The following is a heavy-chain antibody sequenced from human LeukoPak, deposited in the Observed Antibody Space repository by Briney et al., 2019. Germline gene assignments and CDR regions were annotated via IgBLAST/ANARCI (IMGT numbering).Heavy chain of an antibody. CDR1: GGSISSYY. J-gene: IGHJ4*02. CDR2: IYYSGST. V-gene: IGHV4-59*01. D-gene: IGHD6-13*01. CDR3: AREGEREGIEAAGSFDY. Sequence: SETLSLTCTVSGGSISSYYWSWIRQPPGKGLEWIGYIYYSGSTNYNPSLKSRVTISVDTSKNQFSLKLSSVTAADTAVYYCAREGEREGIEAAGSFDYWGQGTLVTVSS.